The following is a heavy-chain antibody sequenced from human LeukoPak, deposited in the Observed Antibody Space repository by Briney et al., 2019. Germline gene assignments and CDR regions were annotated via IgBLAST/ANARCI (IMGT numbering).Heavy chain of an antibody. Sequence: ASVKVSCKVSGYTLTELSMHWVRQAPGKGLEWMGGFDPEDGETIYAQKFQGRVTMTEDTSTDTAYMELSSLRSEDTAVYYCARALTIFGAFDYWGQGTLVTVSS. CDR2: FDPEDGET. D-gene: IGHD3-3*01. CDR3: ARALTIFGAFDY. J-gene: IGHJ4*02. V-gene: IGHV1-24*01. CDR1: GYTLTELS.